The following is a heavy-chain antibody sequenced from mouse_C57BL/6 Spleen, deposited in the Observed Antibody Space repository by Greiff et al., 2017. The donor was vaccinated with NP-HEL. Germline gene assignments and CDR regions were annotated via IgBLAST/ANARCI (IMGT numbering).Heavy chain of an antibody. J-gene: IGHJ1*03. CDR1: GYTFTSYW. D-gene: IGHD1-1*01. V-gene: IGHV1-69*01. Sequence: QVQLQQPGAELVMPGASVKLSCKASGYTFTSYWMHWVKQRPGQGLEWIGEIDPSDSYTNYNQKFKGKSTLTVDKSSSTAYMQLSSLTSEDSAVYYGARSLLLPQGPHWYFDVWGTGTTVTVSS. CDR3: ARSLLLPQGPHWYFDV. CDR2: IDPSDSYT.